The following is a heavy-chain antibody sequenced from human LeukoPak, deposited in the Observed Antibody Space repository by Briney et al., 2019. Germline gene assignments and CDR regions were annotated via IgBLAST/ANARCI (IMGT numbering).Heavy chain of an antibody. CDR2: ISASGGST. Sequence: PGGSLRLSCAASGFTFSSYAVSWVRQAPGKGLEWVSGISASGGSTYYAYSVKGRFTISRDNSKNTLYLQMNSLRAEDTAVYYCAKYSSGWCFEYWGQGTLVTVSS. J-gene: IGHJ4*02. V-gene: IGHV3-23*01. CDR3: AKYSSGWCFEY. CDR1: GFTFSSYA. D-gene: IGHD6-19*01.